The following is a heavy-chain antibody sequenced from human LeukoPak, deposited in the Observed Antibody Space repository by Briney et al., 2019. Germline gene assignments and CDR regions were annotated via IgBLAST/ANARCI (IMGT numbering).Heavy chain of an antibody. J-gene: IGHJ6*02. Sequence: GGSLRLSGAASGFTFSSYSMNWVRQAPGKGLEWVSYISSSSSSIYYIDSVKGRFTISRDNAKNSLYLQMNSLRAEDTGVYYCARIWVAVLPADGMDVWGLATTLTVSS. CDR2: ISSSSSSI. CDR1: GFTFSSYS. CDR3: ARIWVAVLPADGMDV. V-gene: IGHV3-48*04. D-gene: IGHD2-2*01.